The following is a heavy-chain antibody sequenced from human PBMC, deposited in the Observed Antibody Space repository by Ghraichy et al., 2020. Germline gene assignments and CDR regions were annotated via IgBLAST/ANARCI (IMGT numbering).Heavy chain of an antibody. CDR1: GGSISSYY. D-gene: IGHD6-19*01. Sequence: SETLSLTCTVSGGSISSYYWSWIRQPPGKGLEWIGYIYYSGSTNYNPSLKSRVTISVDTSKNQFSLKLSSVTAADTAVYYCARSFNGLVLVYWGQGTLVTVSS. CDR3: ARSFNGLVLVY. CDR2: IYYSGST. V-gene: IGHV4-59*01. J-gene: IGHJ4*02.